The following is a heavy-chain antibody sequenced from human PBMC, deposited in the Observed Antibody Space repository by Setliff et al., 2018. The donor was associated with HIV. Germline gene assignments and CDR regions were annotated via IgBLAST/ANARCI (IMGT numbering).Heavy chain of an antibody. V-gene: IGHV4-59*01. D-gene: IGHD3-3*01. CDR3: ARDRGSYNFWSGLARGDNWFDP. J-gene: IGHJ5*02. CDR1: GASISTYY. Sequence: PSETLSLTCTVSGASISTYYWSWIRQPPGKGLELIGYIFYSGSSNYNPSLKSRVTMSVDTSKSQFSLNLTSVTAADTAVYYCARDRGSYNFWSGLARGDNWFDPWGQGTLVTVSS. CDR2: IFYSGSS.